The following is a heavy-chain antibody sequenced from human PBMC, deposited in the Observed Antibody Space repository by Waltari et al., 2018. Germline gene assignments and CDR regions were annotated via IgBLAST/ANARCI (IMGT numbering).Heavy chain of an antibody. CDR1: GGSISSYY. D-gene: IGHD3-3*01. V-gene: IGHV4-59*01. Sequence: QVQLQESGPGLVKPSETLSLTCTVSGGSISSYYWSWIRQPPGKGLEWIGYIYYSGSTNYNPSLKSRVTRSVDTSKNQFSLKLSSVTAADTAVYYCATTREELRFLEWHYAFDIWGQGTMVTVSS. CDR3: ATTREELRFLEWHYAFDI. J-gene: IGHJ3*02. CDR2: IYYSGST.